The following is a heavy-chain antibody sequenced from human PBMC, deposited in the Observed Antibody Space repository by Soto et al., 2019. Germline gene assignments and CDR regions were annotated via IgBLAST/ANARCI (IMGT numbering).Heavy chain of an antibody. CDR1: GYSFTSYW. CDR2: VYPGDSDT. J-gene: IGHJ6*02. Sequence: GESLKISCKGSGYSFTSYWIGWVRQMPGKGLEWMGIVYPGDSDTRYSPSFQGQVTISADKSISTAYLQWSSLKASDTAMYYCARRRRGYCSSTSCRDYYYGMDVWGQGTTVTVSS. CDR3: ARRRRGYCSSTSCRDYYYGMDV. V-gene: IGHV5-51*01. D-gene: IGHD2-2*01.